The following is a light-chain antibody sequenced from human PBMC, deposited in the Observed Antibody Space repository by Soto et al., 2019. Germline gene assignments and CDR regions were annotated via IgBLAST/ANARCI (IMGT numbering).Light chain of an antibody. CDR3: QQYHKWWT. V-gene: IGKV3-15*01. J-gene: IGKJ1*01. CDR2: GAS. CDR1: QSVSSN. Sequence: EIVLTQSPGTLSLSPGERASLSCRASQSVSSNYLAWFQQKPGQAPRLLIYGASSRATGIPARFSGSGSGTEFTLTISSLQSEDFAVYYCQQYHKWWTFGQGTKVDIK.